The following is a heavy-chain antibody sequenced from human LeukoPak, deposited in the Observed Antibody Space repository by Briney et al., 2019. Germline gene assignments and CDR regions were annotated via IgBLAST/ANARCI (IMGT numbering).Heavy chain of an antibody. D-gene: IGHD3-9*01. CDR1: GYTFTGYY. Sequence: ASVKVSCKASGYTFTGYYMHWVRQAPGQGLEWMGWINPNSGGTNYAQKFQGRVTMTRDTSISTAYMELSRLRSDDTAVYYCALHLGVILTGYYDDAFDIWGQGTMVTVSS. J-gene: IGHJ3*02. CDR3: ALHLGVILTGYYDDAFDI. V-gene: IGHV1-2*02. CDR2: INPNSGGT.